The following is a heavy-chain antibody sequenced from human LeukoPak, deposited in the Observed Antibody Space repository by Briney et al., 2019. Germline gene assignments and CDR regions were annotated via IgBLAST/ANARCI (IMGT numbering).Heavy chain of an antibody. Sequence: PGGSLRLSCAASGFTFSSYAMSWVRQAPGKGLEWVANIKQDGSEKYYVDSVKGRFTISRDNAKNSLYLQMNSLRAEDTAVYYCARAIYGDYSYWGQGTLVTVSS. V-gene: IGHV3-7*01. D-gene: IGHD4-17*01. CDR3: ARAIYGDYSY. CDR1: GFTFSSYA. CDR2: IKQDGSEK. J-gene: IGHJ4*02.